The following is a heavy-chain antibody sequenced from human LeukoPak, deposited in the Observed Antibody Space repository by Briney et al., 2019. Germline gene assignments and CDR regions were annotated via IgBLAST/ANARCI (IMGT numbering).Heavy chain of an antibody. CDR1: GGSISSSSYY. CDR3: ARYQARYCSSTSCYAVDY. D-gene: IGHD2-2*01. Sequence: SETLSLTCTVSGGSISSSSYYWGWIRQPPGKGLEWIGSIYYSGSTYYNPSLKSRFTISVDTSKNQFSLKLSSVTAADTAVYYCARYQARYCSSTSCYAVDYWGQGTLVTVSS. J-gene: IGHJ4*02. CDR2: IYYSGST. V-gene: IGHV4-39*01.